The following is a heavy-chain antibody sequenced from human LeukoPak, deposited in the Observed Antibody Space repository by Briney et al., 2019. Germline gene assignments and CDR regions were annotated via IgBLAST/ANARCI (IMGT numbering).Heavy chain of an antibody. D-gene: IGHD3-3*01. CDR1: GFTFSSYG. Sequence: GGSLRLSCAASGFTFSSYGMHWVRQAPGKGLEWVAFIRYDGSNKYYADSMKGRFTISRDNSKNTLYLQMNSLRAEDTAVYYCVNEDITIFGVVIIGDVSWGQGTLVTVSS. J-gene: IGHJ5*02. CDR2: IRYDGSNK. CDR3: VNEDITIFGVVIIGDVS. V-gene: IGHV3-30*02.